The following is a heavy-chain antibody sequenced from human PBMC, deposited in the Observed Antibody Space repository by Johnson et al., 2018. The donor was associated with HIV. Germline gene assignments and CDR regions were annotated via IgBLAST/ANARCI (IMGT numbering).Heavy chain of an antibody. V-gene: IGHV3-30*03. D-gene: IGHD1-1*01. CDR2: ISYDGSNK. CDR1: RFTFSDYY. Sequence: QVQLVESGGGVVQPGRSLRLSCAASRFTFSDYYISWIRQTPGKGLEWVAVISYDGSNKYYADSVKGRFTISRDNSKNTLYLQMNSLRAEDTAVYYCASRYTVDAFDIWGQGTMVTVSS. CDR3: ASRYTVDAFDI. J-gene: IGHJ3*02.